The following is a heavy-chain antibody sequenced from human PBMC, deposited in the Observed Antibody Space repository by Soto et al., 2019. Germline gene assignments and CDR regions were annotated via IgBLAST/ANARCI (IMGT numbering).Heavy chain of an antibody. CDR2: IYSGGST. V-gene: IGHV3-66*01. CDR1: GFTVSSNY. Sequence: AGGSLRLSCAASGFTVSSNYMSWVRQAPGKGLEWVSVIYSGGSTYYADSVKGRFTISRDNSKNTLYLQMNSLRAEDTAVYYCARVPYSSSSFGYYYYYYMDVWGKGTTVTVSS. D-gene: IGHD6-6*01. CDR3: ARVPYSSSSFGYYYYYYMDV. J-gene: IGHJ6*03.